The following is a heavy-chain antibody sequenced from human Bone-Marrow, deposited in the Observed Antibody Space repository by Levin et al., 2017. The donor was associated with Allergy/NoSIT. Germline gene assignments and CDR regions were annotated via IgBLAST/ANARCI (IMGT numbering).Heavy chain of an antibody. CDR2: ISGSGGST. CDR1: GFTFSSYA. V-gene: IGHV3-23*01. Sequence: GASVKVSCAASGFTFSSYAMSWVRQAPGKGLEWVSAISGSGGSTYYADSVKGRFTISRDNSKNTLYLQMNSLRAEDTAVYYCAKGGTTVAPAPDYWGQGTLVTVSS. CDR3: AKGGTTVAPAPDY. J-gene: IGHJ4*02. D-gene: IGHD4-23*01.